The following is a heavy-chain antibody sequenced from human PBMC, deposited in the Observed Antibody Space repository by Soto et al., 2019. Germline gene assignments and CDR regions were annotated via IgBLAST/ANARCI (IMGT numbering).Heavy chain of an antibody. D-gene: IGHD4-17*01. Sequence: QVQLVQSGAEVRKPGSSVKVSCKASGGTFNSHVISWVRQAPGQGLEWMGGIIPIFGTTNYAEKFQGRVTITADPSASTAYMDLSSLRSEDTAVYYCTKTPTVSGLSILYFEHWGQGTVVTVSS. J-gene: IGHJ4*02. CDR3: TKTPTVSGLSILYFEH. V-gene: IGHV1-69*01. CDR1: GGTFNSHV. CDR2: IIPIFGTT.